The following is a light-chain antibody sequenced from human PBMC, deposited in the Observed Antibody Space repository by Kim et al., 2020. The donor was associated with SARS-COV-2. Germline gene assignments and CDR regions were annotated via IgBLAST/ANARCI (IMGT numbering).Light chain of an antibody. V-gene: IGKV3-20*01. CDR1: QSVSSSY. CDR2: GAS. CDR3: QQYGSSPIT. Sequence: EIVLTQSPGTLSLSPGDRATLSCRASQSVSSSYLAWYQQKPGQPPRLLIYGASTRATGIPDRFSGSASGTDFTLTISRLEPEDFAVYYCQQYGSSPITFGQGTRLEIK. J-gene: IGKJ5*01.